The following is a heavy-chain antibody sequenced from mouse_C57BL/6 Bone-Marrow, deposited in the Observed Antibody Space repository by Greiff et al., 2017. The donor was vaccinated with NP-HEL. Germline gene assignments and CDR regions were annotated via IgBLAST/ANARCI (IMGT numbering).Heavy chain of an antibody. J-gene: IGHJ2*01. CDR3: ARSVITTVVADIDY. Sequence: VKVVESGAELVRPGASVKLSCKASGYTFTDYYINWVKQRPGQGLEWIARIYPGSGNTYYNEKFKGKATLTAEKSSSTAYMQLSSLTSEDSAVYFCARSVITTVVADIDYWGQGTTLTVSS. V-gene: IGHV1-76*01. CDR1: GYTFTDYY. D-gene: IGHD1-1*01. CDR2: IYPGSGNT.